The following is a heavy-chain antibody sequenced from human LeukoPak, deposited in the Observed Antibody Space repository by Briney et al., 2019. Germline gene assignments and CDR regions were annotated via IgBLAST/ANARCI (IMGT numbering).Heavy chain of an antibody. CDR3: ARDHYDGSGYDDFDI. J-gene: IGHJ3*02. CDR1: GGSISSGDYS. D-gene: IGHD3-22*01. CDR2: MYHTGST. Sequence: SETLSLTCTVSGGSISSGDYSWSWIRQPPGKGLEWIGCMYHTGSTNYNPSLKSRVAISVDRPKNQLSLKLSSVTAADTAVYYCARDHYDGSGYDDFDIWGKGTMVTVSS. V-gene: IGHV4-30-2*01.